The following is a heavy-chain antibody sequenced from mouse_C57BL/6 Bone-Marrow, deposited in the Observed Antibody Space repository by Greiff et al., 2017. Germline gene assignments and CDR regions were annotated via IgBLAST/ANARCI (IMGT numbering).Heavy chain of an antibody. Sequence: VQLQQSGPELVRPASSVKLSCKASGYTFTSYWVHWVQQRPIQGLEWIGKIDPSGSETHYNEKFKDKGTLTVDKSSSTSYMQLSSLTSEDSAVYCCAREGDYYRFDYWGQGARLTVST. D-gene: IGHD2-14*01. CDR2: IDPSGSET. J-gene: IGHJ2*03. CDR1: GYTFTSYW. V-gene: IGHV1-52*01. CDR3: AREGDYYRFDY.